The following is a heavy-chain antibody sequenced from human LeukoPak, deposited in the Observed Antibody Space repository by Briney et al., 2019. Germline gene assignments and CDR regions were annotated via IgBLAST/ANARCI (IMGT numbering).Heavy chain of an antibody. J-gene: IGHJ4*02. CDR1: GFTFDDYT. Sequence: GGSLRLSCAASGFTFDDYTMNWVRQAPGTGLEWVSAISGSGGSTYYADSVKGRFTISRDNSKNTLYLQMNSLRAEDTAVYYCAKARITMVRGVITSFDYWGQGTLVTVSS. CDR3: AKARITMVRGVITSFDY. V-gene: IGHV3-23*01. CDR2: ISGSGGST. D-gene: IGHD3-10*01.